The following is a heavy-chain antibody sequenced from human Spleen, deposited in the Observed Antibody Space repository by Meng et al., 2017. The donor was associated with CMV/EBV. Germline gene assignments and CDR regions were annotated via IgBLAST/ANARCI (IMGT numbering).Heavy chain of an antibody. CDR2: IYSGGST. CDR3: ARGLTRGPDAFDI. J-gene: IGHJ3*02. CDR1: GFTFRSYE. D-gene: IGHD3-10*01. V-gene: IGHV3-53*01. Sequence: GGSLRLSCAASGFTFRSYEMTWVRQAPGKGLEWVSVIYSGGSTYYADSVKGRFTISRDNSKNTLYLQMNSLRAEDTAVYYCARGLTRGPDAFDIWGQGTMVTVSS.